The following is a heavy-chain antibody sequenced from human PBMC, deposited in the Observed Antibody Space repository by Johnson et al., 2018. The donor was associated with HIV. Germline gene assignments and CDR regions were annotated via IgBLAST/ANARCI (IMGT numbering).Heavy chain of an antibody. CDR3: AKDFGLDWGNGFDI. V-gene: IGHV3-66*02. J-gene: IGHJ3*02. CDR1: GFTVSHNY. Sequence: VQLVESGGGVVQPGRSLRLSCAASGFTVSHNYMSWVRQAPGKGLEWVSGINWNGGSTDYADSVKGRFTISRDNSKNTLYLEMNSLRAEDTAVYYCAKDFGLDWGNGFDIWGQGTMVTVSS. CDR2: INWNGGST. D-gene: IGHD3-16*01.